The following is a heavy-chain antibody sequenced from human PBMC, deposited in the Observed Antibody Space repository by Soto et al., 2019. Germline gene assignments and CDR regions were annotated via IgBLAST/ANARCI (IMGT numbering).Heavy chain of an antibody. D-gene: IGHD3-3*02. V-gene: IGHV1-46*01. CDR2: INPSGGST. Sequence: ASVKVSCKASGYTVTSYYMHWVRRAPGQGLEWMGIINPSGGSTSYAQKFQGRVTMTRDTSTSTVYMELSSLRSEDTAVYYCAREGIRLRVLDYWGQGTLVTVSS. CDR3: AREGIRLRVLDY. CDR1: GYTVTSYY. J-gene: IGHJ4*02.